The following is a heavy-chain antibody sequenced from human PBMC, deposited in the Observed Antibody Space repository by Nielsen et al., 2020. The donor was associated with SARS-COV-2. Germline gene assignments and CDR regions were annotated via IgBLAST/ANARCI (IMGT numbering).Heavy chain of an antibody. D-gene: IGHD1-26*01. Sequence: GESLKISCAASGFTFSSYWMHWVRQAPGKGLVWVSRINSDGSSTSYADSVKGRFTISRDNAKNTLYLQMNSLRAEDTAVYYCAKGVGAIYYFDYWGQGTLVTVSS. CDR3: AKGVGAIYYFDY. CDR2: INSDGSST. V-gene: IGHV3-74*01. J-gene: IGHJ4*02. CDR1: GFTFSSYW.